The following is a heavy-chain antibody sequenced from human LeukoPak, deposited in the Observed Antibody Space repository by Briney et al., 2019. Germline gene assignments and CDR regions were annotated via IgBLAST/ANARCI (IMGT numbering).Heavy chain of an antibody. CDR1: GFTVSAKY. J-gene: IGHJ5*01. Sequence: AGGSLRLSCAASGFTVSAKYMSWVRQGPGKGLDWISSIYSDGGTNYADSVKGRFTTSRDNSKNTLYLQMNSLRPEDTAVYYCARDGGFGGPGGDNWFDSWGQGALVTVSS. CDR2: IYSDGGT. CDR3: ARDGGFGGPGGDNWFDS. V-gene: IGHV3-66*02. D-gene: IGHD3-16*01.